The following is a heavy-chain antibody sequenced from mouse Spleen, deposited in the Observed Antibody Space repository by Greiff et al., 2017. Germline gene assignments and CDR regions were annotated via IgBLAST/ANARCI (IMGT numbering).Heavy chain of an antibody. D-gene: IGHD1-1*01. V-gene: IGHV1-55*01. Sequence: VQLQQPGAELVMPGASVKLSCKASGYTFTSYWMHWVKQRPGQGLEWIGDIYPGSGSTNYNEKFKNKATLTVDTSSSTAYMQLSSLTSEDTAVYYCARGSLYGSSSYFDYWGQGTTLTVSS. CDR3: ARGSLYGSSSYFDY. CDR2: IYPGSGST. CDR1: GYTFTSYW. J-gene: IGHJ2*01.